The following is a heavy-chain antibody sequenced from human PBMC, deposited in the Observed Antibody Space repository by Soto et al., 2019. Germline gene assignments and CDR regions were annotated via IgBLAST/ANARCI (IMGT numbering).Heavy chain of an antibody. CDR1: GFTFSDYY. V-gene: IGHV3-72*01. CDR3: ARDTGGSYDY. J-gene: IGHJ4*02. CDR2: TRNKASSYTP. D-gene: IGHD3-16*01. Sequence: EVQLVQSGGGLVQPGGSLRLSCAGSGFTFSDYYMDWVRQVPGKGLEWVGRTRNKASSYTPEYAPSVKGRFTISRDESQHSMYLQMDSLKTEDTAVYYCARDTGGSYDYWGQGALVTVSS.